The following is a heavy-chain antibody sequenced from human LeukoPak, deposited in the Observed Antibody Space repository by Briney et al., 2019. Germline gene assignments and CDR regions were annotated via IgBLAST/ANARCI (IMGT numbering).Heavy chain of an antibody. CDR3: ASQGYDRSGYAFDI. D-gene: IGHD3-22*01. Sequence: AETLSLTCTVPGGSISSYYWSWIRQPPGKGLEWIGYIYYSGSTNYNPSLKSRVTISVDTSKNQFSLKLSSVTAADPAVYYCASQGYDRSGYAFDIWGQGTMVTVSS. CDR2: IYYSGST. CDR1: GGSISSYY. J-gene: IGHJ3*02. V-gene: IGHV4-59*01.